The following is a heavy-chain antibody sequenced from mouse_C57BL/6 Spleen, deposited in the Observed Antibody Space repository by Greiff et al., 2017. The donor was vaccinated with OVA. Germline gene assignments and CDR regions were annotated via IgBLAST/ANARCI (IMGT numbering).Heavy chain of an antibody. Sequence: EVQLQQSGAELVRPGASVKLSCTASGFNIKDDYMHWVKQRPEQGLEWIGWIDPENGDTAYASKFQGKATITADTSSNTAYLQLSSLTSEDTAVYYCTTEGKSIDWYFDVWGTGTTVTVSS. V-gene: IGHV14-4*01. J-gene: IGHJ1*03. CDR1: GFNIKDDY. CDR2: IDPENGDT. CDR3: TTEGKSIDWYFDV. D-gene: IGHD1-3*01.